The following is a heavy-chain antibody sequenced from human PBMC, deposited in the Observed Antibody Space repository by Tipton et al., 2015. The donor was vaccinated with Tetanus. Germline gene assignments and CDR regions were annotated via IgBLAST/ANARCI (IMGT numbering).Heavy chain of an antibody. Sequence: SLRLSCAASGFIFSSYGIHWVRQAPGKGLEWVAVSWYDGTDKYYADPVKGRFTISRDISKNTLYLQMNSLRAEDTAVYYCAREADCSGGSCFSGDFDNWGQGTQVTVSS. J-gene: IGHJ4*02. CDR1: GFIFSSYG. CDR2: SWYDGTDK. D-gene: IGHD2-15*01. V-gene: IGHV3-33*01. CDR3: AREADCSGGSCFSGDFDN.